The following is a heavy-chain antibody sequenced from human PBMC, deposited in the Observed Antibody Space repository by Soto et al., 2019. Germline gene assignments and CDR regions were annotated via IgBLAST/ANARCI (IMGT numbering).Heavy chain of an antibody. V-gene: IGHV4-61*08. CDR2: IYYSGST. J-gene: IGHJ4*02. Sequence: PSETLSLTCTVSGVSVSSGGSYWSWIRQPPGKRLEWIGYIYYSGSTNYNPSLKSRLTISVDTSKNQFSLKLSSVTAADTAVYYCAREDSNWGQGTLVTVSS. CDR1: GVSVSSGGSY. CDR3: AREDSN.